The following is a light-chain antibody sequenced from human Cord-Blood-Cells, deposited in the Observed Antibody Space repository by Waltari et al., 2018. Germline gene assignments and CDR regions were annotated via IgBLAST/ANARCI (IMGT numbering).Light chain of an antibody. Sequence: DIQMTQSPSTLSASVGDRVTITCRASQSISSWLAWYQQKPGKAPKLLIYDASSLESGVPSRFSGSVSGTEVTLTISSLQPDDFATYDCQQYKSYSYTFGQGTKLEIK. CDR1: QSISSW. J-gene: IGKJ2*01. CDR3: QQYKSYSYT. CDR2: DAS. V-gene: IGKV1-5*01.